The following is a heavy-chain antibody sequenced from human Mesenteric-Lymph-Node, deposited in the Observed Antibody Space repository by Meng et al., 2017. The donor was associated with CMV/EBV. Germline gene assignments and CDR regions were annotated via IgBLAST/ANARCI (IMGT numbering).Heavy chain of an antibody. D-gene: IGHD1-7*01. CDR3: ARVNWNYVGIDY. V-gene: IGHV4-59*12. CDR2: IYYSGST. CDR1: GGSISSYY. Sequence: SETLSLTCTVSGGSISSYYWNWIRQPPGKGLEWIGYIYYSGSTNYNPSLKSRVTISVDTSKNQFSLKLSSVTAADTAVYYCARVNWNYVGIDYWGQGTLVTVSS. J-gene: IGHJ4*02.